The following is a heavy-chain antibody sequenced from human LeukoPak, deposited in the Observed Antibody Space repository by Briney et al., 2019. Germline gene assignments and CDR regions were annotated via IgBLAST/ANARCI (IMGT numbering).Heavy chain of an antibody. D-gene: IGHD6-19*01. CDR2: IIPILGIA. V-gene: IGHV1-69*04. CDR3: ARDIDSGGLPTFDY. Sequence: VASVKVSCKASGGTFSSYAISWVRQAPGQGLEWMGRIIPILGIANYAQKFQGRVTITADKSTSTAYMELSSLRSEDTAVYYCARDIDSGGLPTFDYWGQGTLVTVSS. CDR1: GGTFSSYA. J-gene: IGHJ4*02.